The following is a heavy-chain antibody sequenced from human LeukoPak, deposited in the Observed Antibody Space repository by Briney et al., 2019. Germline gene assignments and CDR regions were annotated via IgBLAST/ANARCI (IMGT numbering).Heavy chain of an antibody. CDR2: ISFDGRNA. Sequence: GGSLRLSCAASGLTFSSYAMHWVRQAPGKGLEWVAVISFDGRNAYYADSVRGRFTISRDNAKNSLYLQMNSLRAEDTAVYYCARGYYDFCSGYHAVFDYWGQGTLVTVPS. J-gene: IGHJ4*02. V-gene: IGHV3-30-3*01. CDR3: ARGYYDFCSGYHAVFDY. D-gene: IGHD3-3*01. CDR1: GLTFSSYA.